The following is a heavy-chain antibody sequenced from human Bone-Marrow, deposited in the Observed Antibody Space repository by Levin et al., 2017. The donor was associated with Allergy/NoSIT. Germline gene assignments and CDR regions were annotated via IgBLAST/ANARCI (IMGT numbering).Heavy chain of an antibody. CDR1: GFTFSSYE. J-gene: IGHJ3*02. Sequence: AGGSLRLSCAASGFTFSSYEMNWVRQAPGKGLEWVSYISSSGSTIYYADSVKGRFTISRDNAKNSLYLQMNSLRAEDTAVYYCARDHPDSGYDYWNPLTRVRFFDIWGQGTMVTVSS. CDR2: ISSSGSTI. CDR3: ARDHPDSGYDYWNPLTRVRFFDI. V-gene: IGHV3-48*03. D-gene: IGHD5-12*01.